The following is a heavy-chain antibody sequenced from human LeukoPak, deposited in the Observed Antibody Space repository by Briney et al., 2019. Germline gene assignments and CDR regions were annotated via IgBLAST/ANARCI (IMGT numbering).Heavy chain of an antibody. V-gene: IGHV3-7*02. J-gene: IGHJ4*02. CDR3: ARASMRMTTAGLVDY. CDR1: GFTLSSYS. CDR2: IEQDGSEK. D-gene: IGHD6-13*01. Sequence: GGSLRLSCRASGFTLSSYSMNWVRQAPGKGLEWVANIEQDGSEKYYVDSVKGRFTISRDNAKNSLYLQMNSLRAEDTAVYYCARASMRMTTAGLVDYWGQGTLVTVSS.